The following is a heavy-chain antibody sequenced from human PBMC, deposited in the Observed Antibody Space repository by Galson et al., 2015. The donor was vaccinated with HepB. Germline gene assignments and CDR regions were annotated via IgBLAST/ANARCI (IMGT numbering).Heavy chain of an antibody. CDR2: ISSSSSYI. CDR3: ARVTHLAYRGGDCYSGAIDY. D-gene: IGHD2-21*02. Sequence: SLRLSCAASGFTFSSYSMNWVRQAPGKGLEWVSSISSSSSYIYYADSVKGRFTISRDNAKNSLYLQMNSLRAEDTAVYYCARVTHLAYRGGDCYSGAIDYWGQGTLVTVSS. J-gene: IGHJ4*02. V-gene: IGHV3-21*01. CDR1: GFTFSSYS.